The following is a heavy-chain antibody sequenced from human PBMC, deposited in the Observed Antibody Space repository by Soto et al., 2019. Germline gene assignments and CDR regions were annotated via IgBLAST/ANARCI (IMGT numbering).Heavy chain of an antibody. CDR3: ARDPGYSYDNT. D-gene: IGHD5-18*01. J-gene: IGHJ5*02. CDR2: INAGNGNT. Sequence: GESLKISCKGSGYSFSTYWIVWVRQAPGQRLEWMGWINAGNGNTKYSQKFQGRVTITRDTSASTAYMELSSLRSEDTAVYYCARDPGYSYDNTWGQGTLVTVSS. CDR1: GYSFSTYW. V-gene: IGHV1-3*01.